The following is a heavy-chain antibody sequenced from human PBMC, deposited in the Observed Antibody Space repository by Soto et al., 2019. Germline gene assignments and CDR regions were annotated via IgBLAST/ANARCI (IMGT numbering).Heavy chain of an antibody. CDR1: GFTFSHYG. CDR3: ARDDDYGDNGLDY. D-gene: IGHD4-17*01. V-gene: IGHV3-33*01. Sequence: QVQLVESGGGVVQPGRSLRLSCEASGFTFSHYGMHWVRQDPGKGLEWVAVILNDGSRQHYADSVKGRLTISRDNSKNTLYLDMNSLRVEDTAVYYCARDDDYGDNGLDYWGQGTLLTVSS. J-gene: IGHJ4*02. CDR2: ILNDGSRQ.